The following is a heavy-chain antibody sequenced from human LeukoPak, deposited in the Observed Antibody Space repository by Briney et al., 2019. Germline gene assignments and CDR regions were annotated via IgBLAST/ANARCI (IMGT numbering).Heavy chain of an antibody. CDR2: IYYSGST. CDR3: ARGPRPGDTAMGFDY. J-gene: IGHJ4*02. CDR1: GGSISSGGYY. Sequence: PSETLSLTCTVSGGSISSGGYYWSWIRQHPGKGLEWIGYIYYSGSTYYNPSLKSRVTISVDTSKNQFSLKLSSVTAADTAVYYCARGPRPGDTAMGFDYWGQGTLVTVSS. D-gene: IGHD5-18*01. V-gene: IGHV4-31*03.